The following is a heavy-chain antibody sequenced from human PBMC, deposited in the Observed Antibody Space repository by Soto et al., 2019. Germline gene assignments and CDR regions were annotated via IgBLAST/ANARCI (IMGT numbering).Heavy chain of an antibody. V-gene: IGHV3-23*01. D-gene: IGHD2-15*01. Sequence: LRLSCAASGFTFSSYAMSWVRQAPGKGLEWVSAISGSGGSTYYADSVKGRFTISRDNSKNTLYLQMNSLRAEDTAVYYCANHFVVVVAASPDYFDYWGQGTLVTVSS. CDR3: ANHFVVVVAASPDYFDY. CDR1: GFTFSSYA. CDR2: ISGSGGST. J-gene: IGHJ4*02.